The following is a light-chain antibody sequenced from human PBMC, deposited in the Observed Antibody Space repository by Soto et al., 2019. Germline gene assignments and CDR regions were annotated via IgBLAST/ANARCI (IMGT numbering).Light chain of an antibody. CDR1: QSISTS. V-gene: IGKV1-39*01. Sequence: DIQMIQSPSSLSAPVGDRVTITCRASQSISTSLCWFQQKPGRAPKLLIPDASTLQSGVPSRFSGSGFGTDFTLTISSLQPEDFAAYYCLQNYTVPRTFGQGTNLDI. CDR3: LQNYTVPRT. J-gene: IGKJ2*01. CDR2: DAS.